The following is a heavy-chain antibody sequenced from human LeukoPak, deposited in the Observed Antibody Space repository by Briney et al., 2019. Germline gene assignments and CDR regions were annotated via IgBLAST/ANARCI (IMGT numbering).Heavy chain of an antibody. Sequence: PSETLSLTCAVYGGSFSGYYWSWIRQPPGKGLEWIGEINHSGSTNYNPSLKSRVTISVDTSKNQFSLKLSSVTAADTAVYYCARDIASYDSRHFDSWGQGTLVTVSS. D-gene: IGHD3-22*01. J-gene: IGHJ4*02. CDR2: INHSGST. V-gene: IGHV4-34*01. CDR1: GGSFSGYY. CDR3: ARDIASYDSRHFDS.